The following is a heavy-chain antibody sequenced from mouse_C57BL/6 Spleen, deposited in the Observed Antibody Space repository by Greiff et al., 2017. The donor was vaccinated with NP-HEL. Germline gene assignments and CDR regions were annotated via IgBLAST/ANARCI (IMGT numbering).Heavy chain of an antibody. CDR2: YPGSGNTY. J-gene: IGHJ2*01. CDR3: RSLGNHPDYFDY. V-gene: IGHV1-83*01. D-gene: IGHD2-1*01. Sequence: VQLQQSGPELVKPGASVKMSCKASGYTFTDYYMHWVKQKPGKGLEWIGEIYPGSGNTYYNEKFKGKATLTADTSSSTAYMQLSSLTSEDSAVYFCARSLGNHPDYFDYWGQGTTLTVSS. CDR1: YTFTDYYM.